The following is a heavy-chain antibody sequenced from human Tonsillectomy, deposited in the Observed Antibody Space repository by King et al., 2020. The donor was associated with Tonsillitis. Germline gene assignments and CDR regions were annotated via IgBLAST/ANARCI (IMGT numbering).Heavy chain of an antibody. J-gene: IGHJ5*02. CDR1: GGSFSGYY. Sequence: VQLPQWGAGLLKPSETLSLTCVVYGGSFSGYYWTWIRQPPGKGLEWIGEINHSGTTNYNPSLKSRVTISVDRSKKQFSLKLSSVTAADTAVYYCARLRLRGTEFDPWGQGTLVTVSS. CDR2: INHSGTT. D-gene: IGHD1/OR15-1a*01. CDR3: ARLRLRGTEFDP. V-gene: IGHV4-34*01.